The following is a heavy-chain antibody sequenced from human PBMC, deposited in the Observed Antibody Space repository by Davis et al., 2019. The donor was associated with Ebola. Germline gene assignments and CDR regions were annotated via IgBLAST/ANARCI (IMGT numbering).Heavy chain of an antibody. CDR1: AGTFSSDG. J-gene: IGHJ6*04. Sequence: AASVKVSCKASAGTFSSDGFSWVRQTPGHGLEWMAGIIPILHSATYGQKFHGIVTITADESLCTAYMERSSLRSEDTAVYYSPRATPSYSSTYGYYYGMYVWGRGTTVIVSS. CDR3: PRATPSYSSTYGYYYGMYV. CDR2: IIPILHSA. D-gene: IGHD6-13*01. V-gene: IGHV1-69*13.